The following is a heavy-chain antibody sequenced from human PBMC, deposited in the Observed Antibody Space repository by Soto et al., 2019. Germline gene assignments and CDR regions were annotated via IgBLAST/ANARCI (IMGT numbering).Heavy chain of an antibody. Sequence: QSQTLSLTCAISGDSVSSNSAAWNWIRQSPSRGLEWLGRTYYRSKWYNDYAVSVKSRITINPDTSKNQFSLQLNSVTPEDTAVYYCARVVIVVVPAAGAFDIWGQGTMVTVSS. CDR1: GDSVSSNSAA. CDR3: ARVVIVVVPAAGAFDI. D-gene: IGHD2-2*03. V-gene: IGHV6-1*01. CDR2: TYYRSKWYN. J-gene: IGHJ3*02.